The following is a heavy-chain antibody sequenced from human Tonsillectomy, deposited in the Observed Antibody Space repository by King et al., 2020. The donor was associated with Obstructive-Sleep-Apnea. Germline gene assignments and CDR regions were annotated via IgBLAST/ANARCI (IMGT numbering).Heavy chain of an antibody. Sequence: TLKESGPTLVKPTQTLTLTCTFSGFSLSTSGVGVGWIRQPPGQALKWLALIYWDDDKRYSPSLKSRLTITKDTSKNQVVLTMTNMDPVDTAKYYCTHTVKYYDISGYSVNYWSQETLFTVCS. CDR3: THTVKYYDISGYSVNY. CDR2: IYWDDDK. CDR1: GFSLSTSGVG. V-gene: IGHV2-5*02. J-gene: IGHJ4*02. D-gene: IGHD3-22*01.